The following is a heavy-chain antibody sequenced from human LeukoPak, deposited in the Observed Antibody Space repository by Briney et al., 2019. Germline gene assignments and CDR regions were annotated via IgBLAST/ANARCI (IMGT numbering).Heavy chain of an antibody. J-gene: IGHJ5*02. D-gene: IGHD1-26*01. CDR3: VRGAVGTGVWFDP. Sequence: PGGSLRLSCAASGFTFSGYWMHWVRQAPGKGLEWDSRINIDGATTNYADSVKGRFTISRDNAKNTLHLQMNSLRADDTAVYYCVRGAVGTGVWFDPWGQGTLVTVSS. CDR1: GFTFSGYW. V-gene: IGHV3-74*01. CDR2: INIDGATT.